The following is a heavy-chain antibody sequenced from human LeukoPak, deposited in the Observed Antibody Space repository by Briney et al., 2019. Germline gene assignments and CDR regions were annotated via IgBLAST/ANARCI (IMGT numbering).Heavy chain of an antibody. Sequence: PSETLSLTCTVSGGSISSYYWSWIRQPAGKGLEWIGRIYTSGSTYYNPSLKSRVTISVDTSKNQFSLKLSSVTAADTAVYYCARDGGGIYSGYDLEDKNPPDYWGQGTLVTVSS. CDR3: ARDGGGIYSGYDLEDKNPPDY. D-gene: IGHD5-12*01. CDR1: GGSISSYY. J-gene: IGHJ4*02. CDR2: IYTSGST. V-gene: IGHV4-4*07.